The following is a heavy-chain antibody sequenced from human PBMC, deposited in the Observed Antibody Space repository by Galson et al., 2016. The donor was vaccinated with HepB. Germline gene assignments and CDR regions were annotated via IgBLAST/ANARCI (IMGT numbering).Heavy chain of an antibody. CDR1: GFTFSSYA. V-gene: IGHV3-23*01. Sequence: SLRLSCAASGFTFSSYALTWVRQAPGKGLEWVSVISGSGDSTYYTDSVKGRFTVSRDNSKNTLYLQMNGLRADDTAVYYCARDWSCSFWGQGTLVTVSS. J-gene: IGHJ4*02. D-gene: IGHD6-13*01. CDR3: ARDWSCSF. CDR2: ISGSGDST.